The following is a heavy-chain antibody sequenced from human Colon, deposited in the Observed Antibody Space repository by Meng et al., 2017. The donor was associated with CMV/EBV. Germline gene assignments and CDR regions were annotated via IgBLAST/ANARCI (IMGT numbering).Heavy chain of an antibody. CDR3: ARASQSNYYYGMDV. J-gene: IGHJ6*02. V-gene: IGHV3-7*01. CDR2: IKQDGSEK. D-gene: IGHD6-6*01. CDR1: GFTFSSYW. Sequence: GGSLRLSCAASGFTFSSYWMSWVRQAPGKGLEWVANIKQDGSEKYYVDSVKGRFTVTRDNSKSTLYLQMNSLRPEDTAVYYCARASQSNYYYGMDVWGQGTTVTVSS.